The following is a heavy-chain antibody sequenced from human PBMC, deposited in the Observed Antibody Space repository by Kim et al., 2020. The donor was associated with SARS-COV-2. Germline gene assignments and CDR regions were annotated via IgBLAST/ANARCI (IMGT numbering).Heavy chain of an antibody. V-gene: IGHV4-4*07. CDR2: IYTSGST. CDR1: GGSISSYY. CDR3: ARQAVGRYYYYYGMDV. D-gene: IGHD1-26*01. J-gene: IGHJ6*02. Sequence: SETLSLTCTVSGGSISSYYWSWIRQPAGKGLEWIGRIYTSGSTNYNPSLKSRVTMSVDTSKNQFSLKLSSVTAADTAVYYCARQAVGRYYYYYGMDVWGQGTTVTVSS.